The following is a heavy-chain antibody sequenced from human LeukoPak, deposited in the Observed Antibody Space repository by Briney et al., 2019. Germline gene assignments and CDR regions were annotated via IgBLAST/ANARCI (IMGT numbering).Heavy chain of an antibody. D-gene: IGHD3-22*01. Sequence: GASVKVSCKASGYTFTSYGISWVRQAPGQGLEWMGWISAYNGNTNYAQKLQGRVTMTTDTSTSTAYMELRSLRSDDTAVYYCARSMDYYDSSGWGFFDYWGQGTLVTVSS. CDR2: ISAYNGNT. V-gene: IGHV1-18*01. CDR3: ARSMDYYDSSGWGFFDY. CDR1: GYTFTSYG. J-gene: IGHJ4*02.